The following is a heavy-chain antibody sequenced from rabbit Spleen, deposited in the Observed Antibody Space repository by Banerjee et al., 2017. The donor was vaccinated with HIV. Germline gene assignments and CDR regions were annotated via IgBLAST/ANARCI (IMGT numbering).Heavy chain of an antibody. CDR3: AGNPNYGYVTAYFNL. J-gene: IGHJ4*01. Sequence: QEQLEESGGGLVKPEGSLTLTCKDSGVSFSDKDVMCWVRQAPGKGLEWIACIGTGSSGYTYYATWAKGRLTCSKPSSTTVTLQMTSLTAADTATYFCAGNPNYGYVTAYFNLWGPGPLVTVS. CDR2: IGTGSSGYT. V-gene: IGHV1S45*01. D-gene: IGHD6-1*01. CDR1: GVSFSDKDV.